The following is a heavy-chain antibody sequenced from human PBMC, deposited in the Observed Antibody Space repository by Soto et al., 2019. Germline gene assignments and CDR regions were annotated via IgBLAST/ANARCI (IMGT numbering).Heavy chain of an antibody. CDR3: VQSRCGGDCLEIYSSHAYNGLDV. CDR1: GLSLRTTGVG. V-gene: IGHV2-5*02. D-gene: IGHD2-21*02. Sequence: QVTLKESGPTLVKPTQTLTLTCTVSGLSLRTTGVGVGWVRQPPGKALEWLALLYWDDDKRYSPSLRSRLTIDKDISETKVVLTMTNMDTVDTATYYCVQSRCGGDCLEIYSSHAYNGLDVWGQGTTVTVSS. J-gene: IGHJ6*02. CDR2: LYWDDDK.